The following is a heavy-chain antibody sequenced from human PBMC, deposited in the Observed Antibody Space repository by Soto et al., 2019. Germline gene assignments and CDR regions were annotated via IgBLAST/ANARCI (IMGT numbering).Heavy chain of an antibody. D-gene: IGHD3-22*01. CDR3: ARKEGSDTSGYPTTNYYGMDV. CDR2: IWYDGNNK. J-gene: IGHJ6*02. CDR1: GFTFSSYG. V-gene: IGHV3-33*01. Sequence: QVQLVESGGGVVQPGRSLRLSCAASGFTFSSYGMHWVRQAPGKGLEWVTFIWYDGNNKYYADSVKGRFTISGDNSKNTLYLQMNSLRAEDTAVYYCARKEGSDTSGYPTTNYYGMDVWGQGTTVTVSS.